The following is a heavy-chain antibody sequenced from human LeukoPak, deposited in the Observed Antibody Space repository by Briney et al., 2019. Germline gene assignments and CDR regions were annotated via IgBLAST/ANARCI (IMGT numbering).Heavy chain of an antibody. CDR3: ARSFTPGGLFRY. D-gene: IGHD2-15*01. V-gene: IGHV4-59*01. CDR1: GGSISSYY. Sequence: SETLSLTCTVSGGSISSYYWSWIRQPPGKGLEWIGYIYYSGSTNYNPSLKSRVTISVDTSKNQFSLKLSSVTAADTAVYYCARSFTPGGLFRYWGQGTLVTVSS. CDR2: IYYSGST. J-gene: IGHJ4*02.